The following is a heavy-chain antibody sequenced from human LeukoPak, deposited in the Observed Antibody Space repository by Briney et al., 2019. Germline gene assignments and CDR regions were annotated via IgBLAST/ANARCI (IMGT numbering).Heavy chain of an antibody. D-gene: IGHD5-18*01. Sequence: SETLSLTCTVSGDSINNYYWSWIRQPPGKGLEWIGYIYYSGSTNYNPSLKSRVTISIDTSRSQFSLKLNSVTAADTAVYYCARGNSYGRNFDYWGQGTLVTVSS. J-gene: IGHJ4*02. CDR3: ARGNSYGRNFDY. V-gene: IGHV4-59*08. CDR2: IYYSGST. CDR1: GDSINNYY.